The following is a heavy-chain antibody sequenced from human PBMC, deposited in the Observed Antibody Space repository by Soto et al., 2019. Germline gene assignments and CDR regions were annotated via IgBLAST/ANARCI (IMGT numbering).Heavy chain of an antibody. CDR3: AKVGVSGSGSRAFDI. CDR1: GFTFSSYA. CDR2: ISGSGGST. V-gene: IGHV3-23*01. Sequence: GGSLRLSCAASGFTFSSYAMSWVRQAPGKGLEWVSAISGSGGSTYYADSVKGRFTISRDNSKNTLYLQMNSLRAKDTAVYYCAKVGVSGSGSRAFDIWGQGTMVTVSS. D-gene: IGHD3-10*01. J-gene: IGHJ3*02.